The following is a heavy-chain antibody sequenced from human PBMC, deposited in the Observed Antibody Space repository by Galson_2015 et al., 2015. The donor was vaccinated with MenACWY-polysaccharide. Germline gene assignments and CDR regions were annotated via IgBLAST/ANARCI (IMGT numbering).Heavy chain of an antibody. V-gene: IGHV3-23*01. CDR1: GFTFSNYA. CDR3: AKGGGYSGYEDVDY. Sequence: SLRLSCAASGFTFSNYAMSWVRQAPGKGLEWVSTLTGSGDTTYYADSVKGRFTIPRDNSKKTLYLQMSSLRADDTAVYYCAKGGGYSGYEDVDYWGQGTLVTVSS. CDR2: LTGSGDTT. J-gene: IGHJ4*02. D-gene: IGHD5-12*01.